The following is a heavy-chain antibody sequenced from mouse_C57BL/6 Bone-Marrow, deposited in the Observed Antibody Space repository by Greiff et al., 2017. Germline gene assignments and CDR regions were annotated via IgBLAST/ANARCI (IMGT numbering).Heavy chain of an antibody. CDR1: GFNIKDDY. J-gene: IGHJ2*01. CDR3: TSHSFFDY. CDR2: IDPENGDT. Sequence: VQLQQSGAELVRPGASVKLSCTASGFNIKDDYMHWVKQRREQGLEWIGWIDPENGDTDYASKFQGKATITADTSSNTTYLQLSSLTSEDTAVYYYTSHSFFDYWGQGTTLTVSS. V-gene: IGHV14-4*01. D-gene: IGHD2-12*01.